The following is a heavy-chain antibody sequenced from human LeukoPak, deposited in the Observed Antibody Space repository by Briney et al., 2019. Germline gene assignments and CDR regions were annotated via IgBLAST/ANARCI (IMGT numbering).Heavy chain of an antibody. CDR3: ARHTTRGTSGWYRVFDY. CDR2: IYYSGNT. D-gene: IGHD6-19*01. Sequence: SEILSLTCTVSGGSINSYYWSWIRQPPGKGLEWIGYIYYSGNTYYNPSLESRVTISVDTSKSQFSLKLSSVTAADTAVYYCARHTTRGTSGWYRVFDYWGQGTLVTVSS. J-gene: IGHJ4*02. CDR1: GGSINSYY. V-gene: IGHV4-59*08.